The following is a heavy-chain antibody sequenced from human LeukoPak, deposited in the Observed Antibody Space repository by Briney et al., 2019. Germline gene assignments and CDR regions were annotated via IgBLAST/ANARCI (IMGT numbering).Heavy chain of an antibody. CDR2: IRYDGSNK. V-gene: IGHV3-30*02. CDR1: GFTFSSYG. CDR3: SRAEYSPGYYSYDYYYMDV. J-gene: IGHJ6*03. Sequence: GGSLRLSCAASGFTFSSYGMHWVRQAPGKGLEWVAFIRYDGSNKYYADSVKGRFTISRDNAKNSLYLQMNSLRAEDTAVYFCSRAEYSPGYYSYDYYYMDVWGKGTTVTVSS. D-gene: IGHD6-6*01.